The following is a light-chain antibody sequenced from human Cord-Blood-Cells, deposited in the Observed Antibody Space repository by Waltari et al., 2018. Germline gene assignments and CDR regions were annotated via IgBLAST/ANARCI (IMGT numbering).Light chain of an antibody. Sequence: QSVLTHSPSASGTPGQRATIPCSGSSSNLGSNYVYWYQQLPGTAPKLLIYRNNQRPSGVPDRFSGSKSGTSASLAISGLRSEDEADYYCAAWDDSLSGRVFGGGTKLTVL. V-gene: IGLV1-47*01. CDR2: RNN. CDR3: AAWDDSLSGRV. CDR1: SSNLGSNY. J-gene: IGLJ3*02.